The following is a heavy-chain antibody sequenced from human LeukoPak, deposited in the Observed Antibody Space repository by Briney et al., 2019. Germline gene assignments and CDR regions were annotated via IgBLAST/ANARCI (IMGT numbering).Heavy chain of an antibody. CDR2: IYYSGST. CDR3: ARPSRAAAGTFDY. V-gene: IGHV4-39*01. J-gene: IGHJ4*02. Sequence: PSETLSLTCTVSGGSISSSSYYWGWIRQPPGKGLEWIGGIYYSGSTYYNPSLKSRVTISVDTSKNQFSLKLSSVTAADTAVYYCARPSRAAAGTFDYWGQGTLVTVSS. CDR1: GGSISSSSYY. D-gene: IGHD6-13*01.